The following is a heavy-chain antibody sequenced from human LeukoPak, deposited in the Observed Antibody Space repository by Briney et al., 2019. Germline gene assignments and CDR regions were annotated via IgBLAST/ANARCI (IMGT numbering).Heavy chain of an antibody. D-gene: IGHD3-22*01. Sequence: GGSLRLSCAASGFTFSSYSMNWVRQAPGKGLEWISYISSRGSTIYYADSVKGRFTISRDNAKNSLSLQMNSLRAEDTAVYYCARFGIVASDAVDYWGQGTLVTVSS. CDR3: ARFGIVASDAVDY. J-gene: IGHJ4*02. V-gene: IGHV3-48*04. CDR1: GFTFSSYS. CDR2: ISSRGSTI.